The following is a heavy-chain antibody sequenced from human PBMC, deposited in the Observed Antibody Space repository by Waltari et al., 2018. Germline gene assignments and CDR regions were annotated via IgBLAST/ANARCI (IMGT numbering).Heavy chain of an antibody. J-gene: IGHJ3*01. CDR3: ATALGDSSSASRPFDF. D-gene: IGHD6-19*01. CDR1: GYTFSDYY. V-gene: IGHV1-69-2*01. Sequence: EVQLLQSGAELKEPGTTVRISCKDSGYTFSDYYIHRVQQAPGKGLRWMGLVDPEDGETIYADNFQGRVTISADTSTDTAFMELSSLRSEDTAVFYCATALGDSSSASRPFDFWGQGTMITVSS. CDR2: VDPEDGET.